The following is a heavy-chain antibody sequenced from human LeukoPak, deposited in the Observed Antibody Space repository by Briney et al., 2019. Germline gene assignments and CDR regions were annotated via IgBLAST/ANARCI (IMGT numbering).Heavy chain of an antibody. Sequence: RSQTLSLTCAISGDSVSSNSAAWNWIRQSPSRGLARLGWTYYRSKWYNDYAGSVKGRITINPDTSKNQFSLQLNSVTPEDTAVYYCARDNDWGGSGVDVWGQGTTVTVSS. D-gene: IGHD7-27*01. V-gene: IGHV6-1*01. CDR2: TYYRSKWYN. CDR1: GDSVSSNSAA. J-gene: IGHJ6*02. CDR3: ARDNDWGGSGVDV.